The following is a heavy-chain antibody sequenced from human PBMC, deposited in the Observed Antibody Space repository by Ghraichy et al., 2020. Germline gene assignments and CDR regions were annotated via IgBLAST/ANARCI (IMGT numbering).Heavy chain of an antibody. D-gene: IGHD3-22*01. CDR2: IYTSGST. CDR3: ARAKDYYDSSGYYYTSDAFDI. CDR1: GGSISSYY. J-gene: IGHJ3*02. Sequence: SETLSLTCTVSGGSISSYYWSWIRQPAGKGLEWIGRIYTSGSTNYNPSLKSRVTMSVDTSKNQFSLKLSSVTAADTAVYYCARAKDYYDSSGYYYTSDAFDIWGQGTMVTVSS. V-gene: IGHV4-4*07.